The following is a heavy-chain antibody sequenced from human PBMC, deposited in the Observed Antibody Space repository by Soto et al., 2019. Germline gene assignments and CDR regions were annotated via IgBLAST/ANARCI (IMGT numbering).Heavy chain of an antibody. D-gene: IGHD6-19*01. Sequence: ASVKVSCKASGYTFTSYGISWVRQAPGQGLEWMGWISAYNGNTNYAQKLQGRVTMTTDTSTSTAYMELRSLGSDDTAVYYCARVGYSSGWYDAFDIWGQGTMVTVSS. CDR1: GYTFTSYG. J-gene: IGHJ3*02. CDR3: ARVGYSSGWYDAFDI. V-gene: IGHV1-18*01. CDR2: ISAYNGNT.